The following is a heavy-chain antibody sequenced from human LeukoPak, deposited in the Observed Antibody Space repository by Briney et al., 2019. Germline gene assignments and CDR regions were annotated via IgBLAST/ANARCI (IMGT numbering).Heavy chain of an antibody. Sequence: ASVKVSCKASGYTITSYYMHWVRQAPGQGLEWMGIINPSGGSTSYAQKFQGRVTMTRDTSTSTAYMELRSLRSDDTAVYYCASLIGLIHLWGQGTLVTVSS. CDR1: GYTITSYY. CDR2: INPSGGST. V-gene: IGHV1-46*01. J-gene: IGHJ4*02. D-gene: IGHD3-22*01. CDR3: ASLIGLIHL.